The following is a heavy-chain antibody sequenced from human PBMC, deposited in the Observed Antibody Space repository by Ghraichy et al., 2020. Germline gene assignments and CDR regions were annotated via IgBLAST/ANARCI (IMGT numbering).Heavy chain of an antibody. CDR1: GFTFSSYA. J-gene: IGHJ4*02. CDR3: AKVGVNEAAAEGY. V-gene: IGHV3-23*01. CDR2: ISGSGGST. Sequence: GGSLNISCAASGFTFSSYAMSWVRQAPGKGLEWVSAISGSGGSTYYADSVKGRFTISRDNSKNTLYLQMNSLRAEDTAVYYCAKVGVNEAAAEGYWGQGTLVTVSS. D-gene: IGHD6-13*01.